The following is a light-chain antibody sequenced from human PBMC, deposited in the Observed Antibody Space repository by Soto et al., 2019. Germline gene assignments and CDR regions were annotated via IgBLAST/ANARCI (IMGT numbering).Light chain of an antibody. Sequence: QSALTQPASVSGSPGQSITISCTGTSSDVGSYNLVSWYQRHAGKAPKIMIYEGSKRPSGVSTRYYGSKSGNTASLTLAELQAEDEADYYCCSYSGRSTVYVFGTGAKLTVL. J-gene: IGLJ1*01. CDR3: CSYSGRSTVYV. CDR2: EGS. CDR1: SSDVGSYNL. V-gene: IGLV2-23*01.